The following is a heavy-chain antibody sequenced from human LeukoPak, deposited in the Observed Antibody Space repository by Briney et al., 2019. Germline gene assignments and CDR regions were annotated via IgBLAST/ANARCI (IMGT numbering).Heavy chain of an antibody. V-gene: IGHV1-24*01. CDR2: FDPEDGET. CDR3: ATPCRSSGGSCLTRYYYYGMDV. CDR1: GYTLPELS. D-gene: IGHD2-15*01. Sequence: ASVKVSCKVSGYTLPELSMHWVRQAPGKGRAWMEGFDPEDGETIYAQKFQGRVTMIEDTSTETAYMELSSLRSEDTAVYYCATPCRSSGGSCLTRYYYYGMDVWGQGTTVTVSS. J-gene: IGHJ6*02.